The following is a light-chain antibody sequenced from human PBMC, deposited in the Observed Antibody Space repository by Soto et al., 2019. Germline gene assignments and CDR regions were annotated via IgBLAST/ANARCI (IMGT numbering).Light chain of an antibody. V-gene: IGLV2-11*01. CDR3: CSYAGRYTYV. CDR2: DVT. CDR1: SSDVGGYNY. J-gene: IGLJ1*01. Sequence: QSVLTQPRSVSGSPGQSVTISCSGTSSDVGGYNYVSWYQQRPGKAPKLMIYDVTKWPSGVPDRFSGSKSGNTASLTISGLQAEDEADYYCCSYAGRYTYVFGTGTKVTVL.